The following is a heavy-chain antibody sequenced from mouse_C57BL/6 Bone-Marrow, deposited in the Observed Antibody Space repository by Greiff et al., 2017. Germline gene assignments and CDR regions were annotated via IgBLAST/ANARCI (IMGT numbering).Heavy chain of an antibody. CDR1: GYTFTSYT. CDR2: INPSSGYT. CDR3: ARRNYYYAMDY. J-gene: IGHJ4*01. Sequence: QVQLKESGAELARPGASVKMSCKASGYTFTSYTMHWVKQRPGQGLAWIGYINPSSGYTKYNQKFKDKATLTADKSSSTAYMQLSSLTSEDSAVYYCARRNYYYAMDYWGQGTSVTVSS. V-gene: IGHV1-4*01. D-gene: IGHD1-1*01.